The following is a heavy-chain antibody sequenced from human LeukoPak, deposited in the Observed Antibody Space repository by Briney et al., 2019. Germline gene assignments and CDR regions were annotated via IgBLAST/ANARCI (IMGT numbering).Heavy chain of an antibody. CDR1: GFTFSNYW. J-gene: IGHJ3*01. CDR3: ARVWSGFDV. D-gene: IGHD3-3*01. Sequence: GGSLRLSCAASGFTFSNYWMHWVRQAPGKGLEWVAHIKQDRSEKNYVDSVEGRFTISRDNVKNLVYLQMNSLRAEDTAVYYCARVWSGFDVWGQGTMVTVSS. V-gene: IGHV3-7*04. CDR2: IKQDRSEK.